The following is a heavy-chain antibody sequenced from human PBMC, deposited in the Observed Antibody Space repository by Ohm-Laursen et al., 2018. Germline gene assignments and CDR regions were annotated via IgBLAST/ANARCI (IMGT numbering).Heavy chain of an antibody. Sequence: SDTLSLTCAVYGGSFSGYYWSWIRQPPGKGLEWIGEINHSGSTNYNPSLKSRVTISVDTSKNQFSLKLSSVTAADTAVYYCARGRRYYDFWRGMDVWGQGTTVTVSS. CDR1: GGSFSGYY. CDR3: ARGRRYYDFWRGMDV. CDR2: INHSGST. D-gene: IGHD3-3*01. V-gene: IGHV4-34*01. J-gene: IGHJ6*02.